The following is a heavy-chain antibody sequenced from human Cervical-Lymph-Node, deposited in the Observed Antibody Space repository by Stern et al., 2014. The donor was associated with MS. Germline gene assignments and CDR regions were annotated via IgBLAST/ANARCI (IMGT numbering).Heavy chain of an antibody. CDR1: GYTFTSYA. J-gene: IGHJ4*02. CDR2: INTNTGNP. CDR3: ARDYYDYVWGSPRLFDY. V-gene: IGHV7-4-1*02. D-gene: IGHD3-16*01. Sequence: VQLVESGSELKKPGASVKVSCKASGYTFTSYAMNWVRQAPGPGLEWMGWINTNTGNPTYAQGFTGRFVFSLDTSVSTAYLQISSLKAEDTAVYYCARDYYDYVWGSPRLFDYWGQGTLVTVSS.